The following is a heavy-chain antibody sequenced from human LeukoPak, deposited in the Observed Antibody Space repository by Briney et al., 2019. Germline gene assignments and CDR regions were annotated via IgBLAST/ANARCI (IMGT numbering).Heavy chain of an antibody. Sequence: GGSLRLSCAASGFTFDDYAMHWVRQAPGKGLEWVSGISWNSVDIGYEDSVKGRFTISRDNAKNSLYLQMNSLRPEDTALYYCVKDRGLRNQWLQVTYDSWGQGTLVTVSS. CDR1: GFTFDDYA. V-gene: IGHV3-9*01. J-gene: IGHJ4*02. D-gene: IGHD5-24*01. CDR3: VKDRGLRNQWLQVTYDS. CDR2: ISWNSVDI.